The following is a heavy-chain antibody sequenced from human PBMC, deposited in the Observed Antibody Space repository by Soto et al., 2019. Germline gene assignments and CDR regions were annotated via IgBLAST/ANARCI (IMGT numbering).Heavy chain of an antibody. Sequence: QVQLVQSGAEVKKPGASVKVSCKASGYTFTSYAMHWVRQAPGQRLEWMGWINAGNGNTKYSQKFQGRVTITRDTSASTAYIELSILRSEDTAVYYCARVHDSGDYVDVNAFDIWGQGTMVTVSS. CDR2: INAGNGNT. V-gene: IGHV1-3*01. D-gene: IGHD4-17*01. J-gene: IGHJ3*02. CDR3: ARVHDSGDYVDVNAFDI. CDR1: GYTFTSYA.